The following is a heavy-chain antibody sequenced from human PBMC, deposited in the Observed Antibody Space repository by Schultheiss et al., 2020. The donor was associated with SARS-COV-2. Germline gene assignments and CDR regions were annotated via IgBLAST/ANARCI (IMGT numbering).Heavy chain of an antibody. V-gene: IGHV4-34*01. J-gene: IGHJ1*01. CDR1: GGSFSGYY. Sequence: SETLSLTCAVYGGSFSGYYWSWIRQPPGKGLEWIGEINHSGSTNYNPSLKSRVTISVDTSKNQFSLKLSSVTAADTAVYYCASDRGYSLGLQHWGQGTLVTVSS. CDR2: INHSGST. D-gene: IGHD3-22*01. CDR3: ASDRGYSLGLQH.